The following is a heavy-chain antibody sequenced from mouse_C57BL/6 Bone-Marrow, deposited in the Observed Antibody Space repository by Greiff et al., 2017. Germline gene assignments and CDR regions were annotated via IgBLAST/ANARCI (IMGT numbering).Heavy chain of an antibody. Sequence: QVQLQQSGAELARPGASVKLSCKASGYTFTSYGISWVKQRTGQGLEWIGEIYPRSGNTYYNEKFKGKATLTADKSSSTAYMELRSLTSEDSAVYFCAREGITTVLATPFAYWGQGTLVTVSA. D-gene: IGHD1-1*01. CDR2: IYPRSGNT. CDR3: AREGITTVLATPFAY. CDR1: GYTFTSYG. J-gene: IGHJ3*01. V-gene: IGHV1-81*01.